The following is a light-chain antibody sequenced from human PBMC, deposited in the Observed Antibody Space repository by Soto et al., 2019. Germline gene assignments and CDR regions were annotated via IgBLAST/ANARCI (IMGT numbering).Light chain of an antibody. V-gene: IGKV1-27*01. CDR1: QGISNY. CDR3: QKYNSSPRT. CDR2: AAS. J-gene: IGKJ3*01. Sequence: DIQMTQSPSSLSASVGDRVTITCRASQGISNYLAWYQQKPGKVPKLLIYAASTLQSGVPSRFSGSGSGTDFTLAISGLQPEDVATYYCQKYNSSPRTCAPGTKVDIK.